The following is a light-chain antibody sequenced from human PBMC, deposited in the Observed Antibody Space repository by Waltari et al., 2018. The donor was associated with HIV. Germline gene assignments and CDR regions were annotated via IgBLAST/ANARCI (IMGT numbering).Light chain of an antibody. J-gene: IGLJ3*02. CDR2: EVT. Sequence: QSALTQPPSASGSPGQSVIISCTGTSSDVGVYKFVSWYQQHPDKAPKLIIFEVTKRPSGVPHRFSGSKSGNTASLTVSELQAEDEADYYCSSYVSSSNSWVFGGGTRLTVL. CDR3: SSYVSSSNSWV. V-gene: IGLV2-8*01. CDR1: SSDVGVYKF.